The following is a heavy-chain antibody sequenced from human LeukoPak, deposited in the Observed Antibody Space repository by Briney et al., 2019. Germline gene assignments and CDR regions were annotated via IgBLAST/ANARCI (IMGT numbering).Heavy chain of an antibody. D-gene: IGHD1-1*01. J-gene: IGHJ6*02. Sequence: PSETLSLTCAVYGGSFSGCYWSWIRQPPGKGLEWIGEINHSGSTNYNPSLKSRVTISVDTSKNQFSLKLSSVTAADTAVYYCARGFGWNGRNYYYYYGMDVWGQGTTVTVSS. CDR3: ARGFGWNGRNYYYYYGMDV. V-gene: IGHV4-34*01. CDR1: GGSFSGCY. CDR2: INHSGST.